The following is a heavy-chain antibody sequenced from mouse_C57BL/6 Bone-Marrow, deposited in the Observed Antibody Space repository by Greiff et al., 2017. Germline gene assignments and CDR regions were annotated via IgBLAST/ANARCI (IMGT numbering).Heavy chain of an antibody. CDR1: GYTFTSYW. Sequence: VQLQQPGAELVMPGASVKLSCKASGYTFTSYWMHWVQQRPGQGLEWIGEIDPSDSYTNYNQKFKGKSTLTVDKSSSTAYMQLSSLTSEDSAVYYCAREARSYWYFDVWGTGTTVTVSS. CDR2: IDPSDSYT. J-gene: IGHJ1*03. V-gene: IGHV1-69*01. CDR3: AREARSYWYFDV.